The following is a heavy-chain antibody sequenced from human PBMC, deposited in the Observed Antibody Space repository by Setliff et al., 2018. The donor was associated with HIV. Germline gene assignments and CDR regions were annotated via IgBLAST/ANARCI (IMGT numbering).Heavy chain of an antibody. D-gene: IGHD3-10*01. J-gene: IGHJ5*02. CDR1: GYRFTSYW. CDR2: ISLGDSDT. V-gene: IGHV5-51*01. Sequence: GESLKISCKGSGYRFTSYWNDWVRQTPGKGLEWMGIISLGDSDTRYSPSFQGQVTISADKSTSTAYLQWNSLKASDSAMYYCASGSGIDWFDPWGQGTLVTAPQ. CDR3: ASGSGIDWFDP.